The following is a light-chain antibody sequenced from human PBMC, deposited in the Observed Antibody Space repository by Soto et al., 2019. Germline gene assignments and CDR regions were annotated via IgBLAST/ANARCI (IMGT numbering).Light chain of an antibody. J-gene: IGLJ2*01. CDR1: SSDVGGYNY. CDR3: RSYTGSSTLVV. V-gene: IGLV2-14*01. Sequence: QSVLTQPASVSGSPGQSITISCTGTSSDVGGYNYVSWYQQHPGKAPKLMIYEVSNRPSGVSNRFSGSKSGNTASLTISGLQAEDEADYYCRSYTGSSTLVVFGGGTKVTVL. CDR2: EVS.